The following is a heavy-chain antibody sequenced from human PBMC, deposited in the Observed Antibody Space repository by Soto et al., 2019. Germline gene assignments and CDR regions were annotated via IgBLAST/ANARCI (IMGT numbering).Heavy chain of an antibody. CDR1: GLTFNIYD. V-gene: IGHV3-30*03. CDR3: AIIHSGSFGFDI. Sequence: VQLVESGGGVVQPGRSLRLSCTASGLTFNIYDIYWVRQAPGKGLEWVSLISYDENNKYYADSVKGRFTISRDNSKNTLYLQMDSLRAEDTAVYHCAIIHSGSFGFDIWGQGTMVIFSS. D-gene: IGHD1-26*01. J-gene: IGHJ3*02. CDR2: ISYDENNK.